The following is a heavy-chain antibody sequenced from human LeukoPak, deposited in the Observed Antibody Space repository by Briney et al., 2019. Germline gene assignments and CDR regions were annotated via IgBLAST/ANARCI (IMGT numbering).Heavy chain of an antibody. CDR3: ARDLGYYGSGNFYKALGH. CDR2: IKQDASEK. D-gene: IGHD3-10*01. CDR1: GFTFSTYS. J-gene: IGHJ4*02. V-gene: IGHV3-7*01. Sequence: GGSLRLSCAASGFTFSTYSLNWVRQAPGKGLEWVANIKQDASEKYYVDSVKGRFTISRDNAKNSLYLQMNSLRAEDTAMYYCARDLGYYGSGNFYKALGHWGQGTLVTVSS.